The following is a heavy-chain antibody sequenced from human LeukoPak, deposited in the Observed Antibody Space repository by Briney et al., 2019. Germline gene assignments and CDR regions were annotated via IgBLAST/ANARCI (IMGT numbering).Heavy chain of an antibody. D-gene: IGHD1-26*01. CDR1: GGSISSYY. CDR3: ARAASSGYFDL. CDR2: IYYRGST. V-gene: IGHV4-59*01. J-gene: IGHJ2*01. Sequence: SETLSLTCTVSGGSISSYYWSWIRQPPGTGLEWIGYIYYRGSTNYNPSLKSRVTISVDTSKNQFSLKLSSVTAADTAVYYCARAASSGYFDLSGRGTLVTVSS.